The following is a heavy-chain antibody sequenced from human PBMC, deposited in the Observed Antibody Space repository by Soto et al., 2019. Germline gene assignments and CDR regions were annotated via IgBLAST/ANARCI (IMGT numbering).Heavy chain of an antibody. CDR2: IKSKTDGGTI. D-gene: IGHD6-6*01. Sequence: ESGGGLVKPGGSLRLSCAASGFTFSNAWMTWVRQAPGKGLEWVGRIKSKTDGGTIDYAAPVKGRFTVSRDDSETTLYLQMNSLKTEDTAVYYCTTDSGYRRSSLYFHYWGQGTQVTVSS. CDR3: TTDSGYRRSSLYFHY. CDR1: GFTFSNAW. V-gene: IGHV3-15*01. J-gene: IGHJ4*02.